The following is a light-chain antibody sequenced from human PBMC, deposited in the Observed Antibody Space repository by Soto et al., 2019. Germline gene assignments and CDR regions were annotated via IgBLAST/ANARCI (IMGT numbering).Light chain of an antibody. V-gene: IGLV2-14*03. CDR2: DVT. CDR1: SSDVGGYNY. Sequence: QSAVTQPACVSGSPGQPITISYTGTSSDVGGYNYVSWYQQHPGKAPKLMIYDVTNRPSGVSNRFSGSKSGNTASLTISGLQAEDEADYYCSSYTSSSIVVFGGGTKLTVL. CDR3: SSYTSSSIVV. J-gene: IGLJ2*01.